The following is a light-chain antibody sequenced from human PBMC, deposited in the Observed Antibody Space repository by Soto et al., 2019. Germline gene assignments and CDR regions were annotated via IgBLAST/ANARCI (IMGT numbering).Light chain of an antibody. J-gene: IGKJ2*03. V-gene: IGKV3-15*01. CDR2: GAS. CDR1: QSVGSN. CDR3: QQYNNLPPYS. Sequence: IVMRQSPATLSVSPGERATLSCRASQSVGSNLAWYQQRPGQAPRLLIYGASTRATGIPDRFSGSGSGTKFTLTISSLQSEDFAVYYCQQYNNLPPYSFGQGTKLEIK.